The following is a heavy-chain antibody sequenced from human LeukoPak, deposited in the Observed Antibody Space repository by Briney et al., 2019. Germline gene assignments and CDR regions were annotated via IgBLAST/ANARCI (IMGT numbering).Heavy chain of an antibody. V-gene: IGHV1-69*06. J-gene: IGHJ6*03. Sequence: SVKVSCKASGYTFTDDYIHWVRQAPGQGLEWMGGIIPIFGTANYAQKFQGRVTITADKSTSTAYMELSSLRSEDTAVYYCARAARGNFVYYYYYMDVWGKGTTVTISS. CDR2: IIPIFGTA. CDR3: ARAARGNFVYYYYYMDV. CDR1: GYTFTDDY. D-gene: IGHD3-9*01.